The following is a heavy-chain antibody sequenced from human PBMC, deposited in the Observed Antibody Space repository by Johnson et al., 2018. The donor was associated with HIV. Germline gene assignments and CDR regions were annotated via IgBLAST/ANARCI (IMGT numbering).Heavy chain of an antibody. CDR2: IKQDGSEK. J-gene: IGHJ3*02. D-gene: IGHD1-26*01. Sequence: VPLVESGGGLVQPGGSVRLSCAASGFTLSSYWMSWVRQAPEKGLEWVANIKQDGSEKYYVDSVKGRFTISRENAKNSVYLQINSLRAEDTAVYYCARSYSGNSAFDIWGQGTMVTVSS. V-gene: IGHV3-7*01. CDR3: ARSYSGNSAFDI. CDR1: GFTLSSYW.